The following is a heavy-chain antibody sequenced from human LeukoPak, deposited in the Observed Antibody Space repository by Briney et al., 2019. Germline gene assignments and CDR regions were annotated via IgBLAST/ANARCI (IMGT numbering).Heavy chain of an antibody. Sequence: ASVKVSCKASGYTFTSYDINWVRQATGQGLEWMGWMNPNSGNTGYAQKFQGRVTMTRNTSISTAYMELSSLRSEDTAVYYCARGSFNRFGELRVFWFDPWGQGTLVTVSS. D-gene: IGHD3-10*01. CDR3: ARGSFNRFGELRVFWFDP. CDR1: GYTFTSYD. J-gene: IGHJ5*02. V-gene: IGHV1-8*01. CDR2: MNPNSGNT.